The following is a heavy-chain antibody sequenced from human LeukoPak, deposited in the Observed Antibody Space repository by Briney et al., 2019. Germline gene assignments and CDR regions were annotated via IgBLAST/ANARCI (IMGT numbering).Heavy chain of an antibody. CDR1: GGSFSSYV. Sequence: SVKVSCKASGGSFSSYVISWVRQAPGLGLEWLGVIMPIIGTTNYVQKFQGRVTITLDESTSTASMELSSLRSEDTAIYLCARVSTGSLDYWGQGTLVTVSS. J-gene: IGHJ4*02. V-gene: IGHV1-69*13. CDR2: IMPIIGTT. CDR3: ARVSTGSLDY. D-gene: IGHD1-1*01.